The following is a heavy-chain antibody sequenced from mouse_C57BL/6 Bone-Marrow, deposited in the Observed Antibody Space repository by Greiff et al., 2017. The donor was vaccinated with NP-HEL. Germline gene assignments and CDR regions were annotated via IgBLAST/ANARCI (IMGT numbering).Heavy chain of an antibody. CDR1: GYAFTNYL. CDR3: ARCPRSNWDYFDY. J-gene: IGHJ2*01. D-gene: IGHD4-1*01. V-gene: IGHV1-54*01. CDR2: INPGSGGT. Sequence: QVQLQQSGAELVRPGTSVKVSCKASGYAFTNYLIEWVKQRPGQGLEWIGVINPGSGGTHYNEKFKGKAKLTADKSSSTAYMQLSSLTSEDSAVYFCARCPRSNWDYFDYWGQGTTLTVSP.